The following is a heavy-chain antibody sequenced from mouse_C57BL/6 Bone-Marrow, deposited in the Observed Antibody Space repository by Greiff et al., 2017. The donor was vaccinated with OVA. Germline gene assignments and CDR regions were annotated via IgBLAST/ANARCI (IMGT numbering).Heavy chain of an antibody. V-gene: IGHV1-22*01. D-gene: IGHD2-5*01. Sequence: VQLQQSGPELVKPGASVKMSCKASGYTFTDYNMHWVKQSHGKSLEWIGYINPNNGGTSYNQKFKGKATLTVNKSSSTAYMELRSLTSEDSAVYYCARGGYSNYVRAMDYWGQGTSVTVSS. CDR1: GYTFTDYN. J-gene: IGHJ4*01. CDR3: ARGGYSNYVRAMDY. CDR2: INPNNGGT.